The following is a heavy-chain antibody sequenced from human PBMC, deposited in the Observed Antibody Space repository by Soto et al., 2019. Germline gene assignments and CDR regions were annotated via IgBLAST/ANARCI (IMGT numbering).Heavy chain of an antibody. D-gene: IGHD2-15*01. Sequence: PGGSLRLSCAASGFTFSDSAMHWVRQASGKGLEWVGRIRSKPNTDATAYAASVKGRFTISRDDSKNTAYLQMNSPKTEDTAVYYCTRHVDCSGGSCYSGYYYYMDVWGKGTTVTVSS. J-gene: IGHJ6*03. CDR3: TRHVDCSGGSCYSGYYYYMDV. CDR1: GFTFSDSA. CDR2: IRSKPNTDAT. V-gene: IGHV3-73*01.